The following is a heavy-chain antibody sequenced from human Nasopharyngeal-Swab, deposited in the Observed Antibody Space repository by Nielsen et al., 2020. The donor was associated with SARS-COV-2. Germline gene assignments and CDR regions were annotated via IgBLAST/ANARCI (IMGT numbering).Heavy chain of an antibody. V-gene: IGHV3-21*01. Sequence: WVRQAPGKGLEWVSSISSSSSYIYYADSVKGRFTISRDNAKNSLYLQMNSLRAEDTAVYYCARGRAMIVVVDPYGMDVWGQGTTVTVSS. CDR2: ISSSSSYI. CDR3: ARGRAMIVVVDPYGMDV. D-gene: IGHD3-22*01. J-gene: IGHJ6*02.